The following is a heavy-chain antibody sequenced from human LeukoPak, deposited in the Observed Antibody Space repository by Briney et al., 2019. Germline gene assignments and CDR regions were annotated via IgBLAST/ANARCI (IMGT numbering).Heavy chain of an antibody. CDR2: IYYSGST. V-gene: IGHV4-61*08. CDR3: ASATYYDFWSGPPYYYYMDV. Sequence: SETLSLTCTVSGGSISSGDYYWSWIRQPPGKGLEWIGYIYYSGSTNYNPSLKSRVTISVDTSKNQFSLKLSSVTAADTAVYYCASATYYDFWSGPPYYYYMDVWGKGTTVTVSS. CDR1: GGSISSGDYY. J-gene: IGHJ6*03. D-gene: IGHD3-3*01.